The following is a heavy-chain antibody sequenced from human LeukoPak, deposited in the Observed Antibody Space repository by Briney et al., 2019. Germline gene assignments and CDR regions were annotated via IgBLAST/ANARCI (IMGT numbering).Heavy chain of an antibody. Sequence: MTSETLSLTCAVYGGSFSGYYWSWIRQPPGKGLEWIGEINHSGSTNYNPSLKSRVTISVDTSKNQFSLKLSSVTAADTAVYYCARVPLSTHYYDFWSGYYTGEGNYYYGMDVWGQGTTVTVSS. V-gene: IGHV4-34*01. CDR1: GGSFSGYY. D-gene: IGHD3-3*01. CDR3: ARVPLSTHYYDFWSGYYTGEGNYYYGMDV. J-gene: IGHJ6*02. CDR2: INHSGST.